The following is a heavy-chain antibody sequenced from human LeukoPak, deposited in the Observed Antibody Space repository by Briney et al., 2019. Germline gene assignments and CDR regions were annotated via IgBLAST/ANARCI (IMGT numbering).Heavy chain of an antibody. CDR3: ARRKFYDTYLDP. CDR2: AHPATSII. Sequence: GESLKISCKGPEYDFANYWTGWVRQTPGRGLEWMGIAHPATSIIHYGPSFQGQVTISFDRSLSTAYLQWTSLKASDSGMYFCARRKFYDTYLDPWGRGTLVTVSS. CDR1: EYDFANYW. V-gene: IGHV5-51*01. D-gene: IGHD2/OR15-2a*01. J-gene: IGHJ5*02.